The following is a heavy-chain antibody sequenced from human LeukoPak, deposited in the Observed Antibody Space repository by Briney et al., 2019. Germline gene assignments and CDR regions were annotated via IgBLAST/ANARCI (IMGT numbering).Heavy chain of an antibody. D-gene: IGHD5-12*01. CDR1: GFTFSSYA. J-gene: IGHJ4*02. CDR3: ARDLSAYSGYSGSLDY. CDR2: ISYDGSNK. Sequence: PGRSLRLSCAASGFTFSSYAMHWVRQAPGKGLEWVAVISYDGSNKYYADSVKGRFTISRDNSKNTLYLQMNSLRAEDTAVYYCARDLSAYSGYSGSLDYWGQGTLVTVSS. V-gene: IGHV3-30-3*01.